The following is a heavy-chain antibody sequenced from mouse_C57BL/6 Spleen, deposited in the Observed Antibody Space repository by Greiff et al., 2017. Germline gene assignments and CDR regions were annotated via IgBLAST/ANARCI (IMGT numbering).Heavy chain of an antibody. CDR3: AREDDGYRYAMDY. CDR2: ISYDGSN. V-gene: IGHV3-6*01. J-gene: IGHJ4*01. CDR1: GYSITSGYY. D-gene: IGHD2-3*01. Sequence: EVQLQQSGPGLVKPSQSLSLTCSVTGYSITSGYYWNWIRQFPGNKLEWMGYISYDGSNNYNPSLKNRISITRDTSKNQFFLKLNSVTTEDTATYYCAREDDGYRYAMDYWGQGTSVTVSS.